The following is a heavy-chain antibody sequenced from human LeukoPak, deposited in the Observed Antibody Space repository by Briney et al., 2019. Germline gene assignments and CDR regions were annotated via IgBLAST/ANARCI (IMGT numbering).Heavy chain of an antibody. D-gene: IGHD2-2*01. Sequence: EGSLRLSCAASGFTFSDYYMSWIRQAPGEGLEWVSYISSSSSYTNYADSVKGRFTISRDNAKNSLYLQMNSLRAEDTAVYYCARSCSSTSCPFDYWGQGTLVTVSS. CDR3: ARSCSSTSCPFDY. CDR1: GFTFSDYY. CDR2: ISSSSSYT. V-gene: IGHV3-11*06. J-gene: IGHJ4*02.